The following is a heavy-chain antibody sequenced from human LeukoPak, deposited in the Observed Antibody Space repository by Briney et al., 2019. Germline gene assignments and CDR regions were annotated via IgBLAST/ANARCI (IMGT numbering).Heavy chain of an antibody. CDR3: TRDDVDTAMYFDY. J-gene: IGHJ4*02. CDR1: GFIFGDYA. V-gene: IGHV3-49*04. D-gene: IGHD5-18*01. Sequence: PGGSLRLSCTASGFIFGDYAMSWVRQAPGKGLEWVGFIRSKAYGGTTEYAASVKGRFTISRDDSKSIAYLQMNSLKTEDTAVYYCTRDDVDTAMYFDYWGQGTLVTASS. CDR2: IRSKAYGGTT.